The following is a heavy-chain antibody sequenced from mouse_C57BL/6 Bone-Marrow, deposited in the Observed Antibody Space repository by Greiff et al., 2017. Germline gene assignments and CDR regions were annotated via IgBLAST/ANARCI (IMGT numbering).Heavy chain of an antibody. CDR3: ARRYFDV. J-gene: IGHJ1*03. CDR2: ISGGGGNT. CDR1: GFTFSSYT. Sequence: EVKLMESGGGLVKPGGSLKLSCAASGFTFSSYTMSWVRQTPEKRLEWVATISGGGGNTYYPDSVKGRFTIARDNAKNTLYLQMSSLRSEDTALYYCARRYFDVWGTGTTVTVSS. V-gene: IGHV5-9*01.